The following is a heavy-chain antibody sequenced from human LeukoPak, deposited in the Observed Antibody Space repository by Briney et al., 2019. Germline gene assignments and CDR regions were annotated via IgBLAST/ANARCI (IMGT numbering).Heavy chain of an antibody. CDR1: GFTFSSYA. D-gene: IGHD3-3*01. J-gene: IGHJ4*02. Sequence: PGGSLRLSCAASGFTFSSYAMSWVRQAPGKGLEWVSAISGSGGSTYHADSVKGRFTISRDNSKNTLYLQMNSLRAEDTAVYYCAGLNSYYDFWSGYYRESYFDYWGQGTLVTVSS. CDR2: ISGSGGST. CDR3: AGLNSYYDFWSGYYRESYFDY. V-gene: IGHV3-23*01.